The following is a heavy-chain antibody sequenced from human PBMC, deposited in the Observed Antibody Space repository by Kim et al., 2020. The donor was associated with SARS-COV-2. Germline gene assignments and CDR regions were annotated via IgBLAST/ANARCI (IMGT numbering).Heavy chain of an antibody. CDR1: GFTFSSYE. CDR2: ISSSGSTI. CDR3: AREPYDFWSGYYTVYYYGMDV. Sequence: GGSLRLSCAASGFTFSSYEMNWVRQAPGKGLEWVSYISSSGSTIYYADSVKGRFTISRDNAKNSLYLQMNSLRAEDTAVYYCAREPYDFWSGYYTVYYYGMDVWGQGTTVTVSS. J-gene: IGHJ6*02. D-gene: IGHD3-3*01. V-gene: IGHV3-48*03.